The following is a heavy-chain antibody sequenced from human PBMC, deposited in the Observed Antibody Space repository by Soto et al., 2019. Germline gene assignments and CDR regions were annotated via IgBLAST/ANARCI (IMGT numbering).Heavy chain of an antibody. Sequence: SVKVSCKASGGTFSSYAISWVRQAPGQGLEWMGGIIPIFGTANYAQKFQGRVTITADESTSTAYMELSSLRSEDTAVYYCASQGIAVAGLRYWGQGTLVTVSS. J-gene: IGHJ4*02. D-gene: IGHD6-19*01. V-gene: IGHV1-69*13. CDR2: IIPIFGTA. CDR1: GGTFSSYA. CDR3: ASQGIAVAGLRY.